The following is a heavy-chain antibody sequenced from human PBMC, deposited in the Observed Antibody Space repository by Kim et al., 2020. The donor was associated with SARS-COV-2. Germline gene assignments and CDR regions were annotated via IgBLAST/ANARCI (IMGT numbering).Heavy chain of an antibody. D-gene: IGHD1-26*01. CDR1: GFTFSSYG. CDR3: AKDFGRRGVSQPGDY. Sequence: GGSLRLSCAASGFTFSSYGMHWVRQAPGKGLEWVAVIWYDGSNKYYADSVKGRFTISRDNSKNTLYLQMNSLRAEDTAVYYCAKDFGRRGVSQPGDYWGQGTLVTVSS. CDR2: IWYDGSNK. J-gene: IGHJ4*02. V-gene: IGHV3-33*06.